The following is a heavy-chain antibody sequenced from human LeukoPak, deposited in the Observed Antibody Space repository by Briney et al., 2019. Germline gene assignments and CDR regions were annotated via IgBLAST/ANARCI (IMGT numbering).Heavy chain of an antibody. CDR1: GFTFSSYS. J-gene: IGHJ3*02. Sequence: PGGSLRLSCAVSGFTFSSYSMNWVRQAPGKGLEWVSSISSSSTYIYYADSVKGRFTISRDNAKNSLYLQMNSLRAEDTAVYYCARDSSDAFDIWGQGTMVTVSS. CDR2: ISSSSTYI. CDR3: ARDSSDAFDI. V-gene: IGHV3-21*01.